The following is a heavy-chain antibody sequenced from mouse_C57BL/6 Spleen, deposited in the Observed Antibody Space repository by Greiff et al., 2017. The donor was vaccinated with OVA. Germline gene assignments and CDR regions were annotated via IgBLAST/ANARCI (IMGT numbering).Heavy chain of an antibody. CDR2: INPGSGGT. D-gene: IGHD1-1*01. J-gene: IGHJ1*03. Sequence: QVQLQQSGAELVRPGTSVKVSCKASGYAFTNYLIEWVKQRPGQGLEWIGVINPGSGGTNYNEKFKGKATLTADKSYSTAYMQLSSLTSEDSAVYFCARSLTTVVAPGYFDVWGTGTTVTVSS. CDR3: ARSLTTVVAPGYFDV. CDR1: GYAFTNYL. V-gene: IGHV1-54*01.